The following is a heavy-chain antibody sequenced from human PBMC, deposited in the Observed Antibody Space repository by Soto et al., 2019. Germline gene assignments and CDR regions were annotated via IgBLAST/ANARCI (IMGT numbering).Heavy chain of an antibody. CDR1: GFTFSSYA. CDR2: ISYNGNNK. Sequence: LRLSCAASGFTFSSYAMHWVRQAPGKGLECVAVISYNGNNKYYADSVKGRFTISRDNSKNTLYLQMNSLRADDTAVYYCAREGGVTYYFDYWGQGTLVTVSS. J-gene: IGHJ4*02. CDR3: AREGGVTYYFDY. V-gene: IGHV3-30-3*01. D-gene: IGHD3-16*01.